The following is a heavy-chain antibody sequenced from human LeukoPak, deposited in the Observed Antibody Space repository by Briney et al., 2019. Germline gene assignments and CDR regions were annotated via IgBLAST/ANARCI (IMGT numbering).Heavy chain of an antibody. D-gene: IGHD2-2*01. CDR3: AGPAPDFDY. J-gene: IGHJ4*02. V-gene: IGHV4-59*01. Sequence: PSETLSLTCTVSGGSISSYFWSWIRQPPGKGLEWIGYIYDSGSTKYNPSLKSRVTISVDSSKNQFSLNLSSVTAADTAVYFCAGPAPDFDYWGQGILVTVSS. CDR1: GGSISSYF. CDR2: IYDSGST.